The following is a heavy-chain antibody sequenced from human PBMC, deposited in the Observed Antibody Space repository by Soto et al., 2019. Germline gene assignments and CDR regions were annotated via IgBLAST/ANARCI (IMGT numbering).Heavy chain of an antibody. V-gene: IGHV1-69*13. CDR3: ARGSIPYYDFWSGQPPPYYYYGMDV. Sequence: SVKVSCKASGGTFSSYAISWVRQAPGQGLEWMGGIIPIFGTANYAQKFQGRVTITADESTSTAYMELSSLRSEDTAVYYCARGSIPYYDFWSGQPPPYYYYGMDVWGQGTTVTVSS. CDR2: IIPIFGTA. D-gene: IGHD3-3*01. J-gene: IGHJ6*02. CDR1: GGTFSSYA.